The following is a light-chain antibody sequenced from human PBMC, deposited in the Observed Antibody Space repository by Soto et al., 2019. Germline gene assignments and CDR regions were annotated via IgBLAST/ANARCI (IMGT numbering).Light chain of an antibody. CDR3: QKSDSTPWT. J-gene: IGKJ1*01. Sequence: DIQMTQSPSSLSASVGDSVTITCRTSQTINNYLNWYQQKPGKAPKLLVYSASNLHCGVPSRFSGSGSGTNFPLTSSDLQPEDFTTYYCQKSDSTPWTFGQGTRVDIK. CDR2: SAS. CDR1: QTINNY. V-gene: IGKV1-39*01.